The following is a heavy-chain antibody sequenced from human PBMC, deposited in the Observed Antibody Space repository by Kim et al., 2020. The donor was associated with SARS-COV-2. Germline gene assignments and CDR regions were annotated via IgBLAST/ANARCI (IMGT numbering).Heavy chain of an antibody. J-gene: IGHJ6*02. D-gene: IGHD6-6*01. Sequence: GGSLRLSCAASGFTFSSYSMNWVRQAPGKGLEWVSSISSSSSYIYYADSVKGRFTISRDNAKNSLYLQMNSLRAEDTAVYYCARDRRSSIAARYYYYGMDVWGQGTTVTVSS. CDR1: GFTFSSYS. V-gene: IGHV3-21*01. CDR3: ARDRRSSIAARYYYYGMDV. CDR2: ISSSSSYI.